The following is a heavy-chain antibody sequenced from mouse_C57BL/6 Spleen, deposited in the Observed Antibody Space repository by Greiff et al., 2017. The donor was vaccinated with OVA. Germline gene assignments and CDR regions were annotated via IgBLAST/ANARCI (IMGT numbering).Heavy chain of an antibody. CDR3: ARGDDYVGDFDY. D-gene: IGHD2-4*01. V-gene: IGHV1-26*01. CDR2: INPNNGGT. J-gene: IGHJ2*01. Sequence: EVQLQQSGAELARPGASVKISCKASGYTFTDYYMNWVKQSHGKSLEWIGDINPNNGGTSYNQKFKGKATLTVDKSSSTAYMELRSLTSEDSAVYYCARGDDYVGDFDYWGQGTTLTVSS. CDR1: GYTFTDYY.